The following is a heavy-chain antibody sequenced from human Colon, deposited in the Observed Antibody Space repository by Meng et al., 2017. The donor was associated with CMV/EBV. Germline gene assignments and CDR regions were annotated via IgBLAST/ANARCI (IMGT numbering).Heavy chain of an antibody. V-gene: IGHV1-18*01. Sequence: ASVTVSCKTSGYRFTDYGFTWVRQAPGQGLEYVGWINSFNAFTNYTQKLQGRVTLTTDTSTSTAYMELRNLRSDDTAIYYCARTLFGVVVVPLDYWGQGTVVTVSS. D-gene: IGHD3-3*01. CDR1: GYRFTDYG. CDR2: INSFNAFT. CDR3: ARTLFGVVVVPLDY. J-gene: IGHJ4*02.